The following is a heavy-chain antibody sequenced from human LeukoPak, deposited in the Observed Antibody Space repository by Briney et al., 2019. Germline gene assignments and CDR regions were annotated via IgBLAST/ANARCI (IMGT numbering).Heavy chain of an antibody. Sequence: PSETLSLTCTVSGVSISSSYSYWSWIRQPPGKGLEWIGYIYYSGSTNYNPSLKSRVTISINTSKNQFSLKLSSVTAADTALYYCARLIVGAITNWFDPWGQGTLVTVSS. V-gene: IGHV4-61*01. CDR2: IYYSGST. CDR1: GVSISSSYSY. J-gene: IGHJ5*02. CDR3: ARLIVGAITNWFDP. D-gene: IGHD1-26*01.